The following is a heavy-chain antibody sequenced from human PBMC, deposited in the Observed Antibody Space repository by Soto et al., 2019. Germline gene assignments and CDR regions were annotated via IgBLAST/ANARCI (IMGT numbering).Heavy chain of an antibody. CDR2: ISYDGSNK. Sequence: GGSLRLSCAASGFTFSSYGMHWVRQAPGKGLEWVAVISYDGSNKYYADSVKGRFTISRDNSKNTLYLQMNSLRAEDTAVYYCAKDPKIQLWSTSFDYWGQGTLVTVSS. J-gene: IGHJ4*02. CDR1: GFTFSSYG. V-gene: IGHV3-30*18. D-gene: IGHD5-18*01. CDR3: AKDPKIQLWSTSFDY.